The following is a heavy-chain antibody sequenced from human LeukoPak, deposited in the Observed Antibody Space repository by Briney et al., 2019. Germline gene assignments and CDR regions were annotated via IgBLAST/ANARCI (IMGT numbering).Heavy chain of an antibody. CDR2: ISGSTGST. CDR1: GYTFSTYG. CDR3: ARVGRDCSDINCYWADWFDP. Sequence: GASVKVSCKASGYTFSTYGITWVREAPGQGPEWLGWISGSTGSTHYSQAVQGRVTMTTDTSTATAYMELRSLRSVDTAVYYCARVGRDCSDINCYWADWFDPWGQGTLVIVSS. J-gene: IGHJ5*02. V-gene: IGHV1-18*01. D-gene: IGHD2-2*01.